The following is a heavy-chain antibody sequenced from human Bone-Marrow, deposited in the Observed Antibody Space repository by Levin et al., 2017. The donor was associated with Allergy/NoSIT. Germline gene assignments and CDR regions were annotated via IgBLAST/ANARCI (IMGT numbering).Heavy chain of an antibody. D-gene: IGHD5-12*01. CDR1: GFTFSNYY. CDR3: ARDALECRGCALDL. V-gene: IGHV3-7*01. Sequence: PGGSLRLSCAASGFTFSNYYMSWVRQAPGKGLEWVANLNQDGSDKRYVDSVKGRFTIARDNAKNSLYLQMDSLRVEDTAVYSGARDALECRGCALDLWGQGTMVTVAP. CDR2: LNQDGSDK. J-gene: IGHJ3*01.